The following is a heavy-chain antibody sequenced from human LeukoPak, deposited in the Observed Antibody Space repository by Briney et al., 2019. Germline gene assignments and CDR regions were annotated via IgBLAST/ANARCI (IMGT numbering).Heavy chain of an antibody. CDR2: IHYSGST. CDR1: GVSISSYF. V-gene: IGHV4-39*01. CDR3: ARTRYYYNSRSYGAPYYFDS. D-gene: IGHD3-10*01. Sequence: SETLSLTCSVSGVSISSYFWIWMGPPPGKGREGMGSIHYSGSTYENPSLQSRVTISVDTSKNQFPLKLSSVNAADTAVYYCARTRYYYNSRSYGAPYYFDSWGQGTLVTVSS. J-gene: IGHJ4*02.